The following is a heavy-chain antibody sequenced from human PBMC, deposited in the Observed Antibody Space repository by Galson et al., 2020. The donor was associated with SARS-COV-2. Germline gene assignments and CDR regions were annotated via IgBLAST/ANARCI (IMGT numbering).Heavy chain of an antibody. V-gene: IGHV4-39*01. CDR3: ARGFATYYYDSSGYYSRGNAFDI. CDR2: IYYSGST. CDR1: GGSISSSSYY. D-gene: IGHD3-22*01. J-gene: IGHJ3*02. Sequence: SQTLSLTCTVSGGSISSSSYYWGWIRQPPGKGLEWIGSIYYSGSTYYNPSLKSRVTISVDTSKNQFSLKLSSVTAADTAVYYCARGFATYYYDSSGYYSRGNAFDIWGQGTMVTVSS.